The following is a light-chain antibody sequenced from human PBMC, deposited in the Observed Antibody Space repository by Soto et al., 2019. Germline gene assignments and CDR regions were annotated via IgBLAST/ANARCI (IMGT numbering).Light chain of an antibody. CDR2: EVV. CDR3: KSYAGTNTYV. CDR1: KNDIGVYDF. V-gene: IGLV2-8*01. Sequence: QSALTQPPSASGSPGQSVTISCTGTKNDIGVYDFVSWYQHHPGKAPRLIIYEVVQRPSGVPDRFSGSKFGNTASLTVSGLQAADEADYFCKSYAGTNTYVFGSGPKVTVL. J-gene: IGLJ1*01.